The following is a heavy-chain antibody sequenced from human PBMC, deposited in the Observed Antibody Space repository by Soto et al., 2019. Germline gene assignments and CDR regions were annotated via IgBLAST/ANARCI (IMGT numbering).Heavy chain of an antibody. J-gene: IGHJ6*02. D-gene: IGHD1-26*01. CDR2: IYHSGST. Sequence: QVQLQESGPGLVKPSGTLSLTCAVSGGSISSSNWWGWVRQPPGKGLEWIGAIYHSGSTNYNPSLRSRVPISVNKSKKQFALKMSSVTAADTAVYYCARVSGSYYYGMDVWGQGTTVTVSS. V-gene: IGHV4-4*02. CDR1: GGSISSSNW. CDR3: ARVSGSYYYGMDV.